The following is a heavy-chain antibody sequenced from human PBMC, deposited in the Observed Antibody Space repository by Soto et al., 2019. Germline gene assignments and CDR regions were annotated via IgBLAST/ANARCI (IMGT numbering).Heavy chain of an antibody. CDR3: ARVPDR. J-gene: IGHJ5*02. Sequence: SETLSLTCVVSGGSLSSYYWSWIRQPPGKGLEWIGYIYYSGSTNYNPSLKSRVTVPVDASKNQFSLKLSSVTAADTAVYYCARVPDRWGQGTLVTVSS. V-gene: IGHV4-59*12. CDR2: IYYSGST. D-gene: IGHD2-2*01. CDR1: GGSLSSYY.